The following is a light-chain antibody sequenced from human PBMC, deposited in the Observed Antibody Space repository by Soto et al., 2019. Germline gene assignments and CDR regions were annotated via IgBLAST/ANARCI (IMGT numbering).Light chain of an antibody. J-gene: IGLJ2*01. CDR3: SSYTTSSTLVV. V-gene: IGLV2-14*03. CDR1: SSDVGDYNY. Sequence: QSALTQPASVSGSPGQSITFSCTGTSSDVGDYNYVSWYQQHPDKAPKLMIYDVSKRPSGVSNRFSGSKSGNTASLTISGLQAEDEADYYCSSYTTSSTLVVFGGGTKLTVL. CDR2: DVS.